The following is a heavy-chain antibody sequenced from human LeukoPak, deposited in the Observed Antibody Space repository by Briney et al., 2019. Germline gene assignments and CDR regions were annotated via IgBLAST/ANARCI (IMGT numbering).Heavy chain of an antibody. CDR1: GGSLTSYY. D-gene: IGHD6-6*01. CDR2: IYYGGST. V-gene: IGHV4-59*08. Sequence: SETLALTCTVSGGSLTSYYWSWIRQPPGKGLEWIGYIYYGGSTNYNPSLKSRVTISVDTSKNQFSLKLSSVTAADTAVYYCARHQTVFLAAPPETYYYYGMDVWGQGTTVTVSS. CDR3: ARHQTVFLAAPPETYYYYGMDV. J-gene: IGHJ6*02.